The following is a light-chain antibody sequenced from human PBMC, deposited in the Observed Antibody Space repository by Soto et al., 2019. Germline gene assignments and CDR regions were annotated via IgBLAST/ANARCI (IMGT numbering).Light chain of an antibody. CDR1: QSVSSN. Sequence: EIILTQSPDTLSLPPWKAATLSCVASQSVSSNVASYQQQPGQARRLLLYGASTRATSIPARFSGSGSGTEFTLTTSSLQSEDYAVYYCHQYNNWPPWTFGQGTTVDIK. CDR2: GAS. CDR3: HQYNNWPPWT. J-gene: IGKJ1*01. V-gene: IGKV3-15*01.